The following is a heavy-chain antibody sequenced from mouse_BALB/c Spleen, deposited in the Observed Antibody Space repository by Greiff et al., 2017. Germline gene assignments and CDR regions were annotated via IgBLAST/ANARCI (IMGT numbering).Heavy chain of an antibody. J-gene: IGHJ2*01. Sequence: EVKLQESGGGLVQPGGSLRLSCATSGFTFTDYYMSWVRQPPGKALEWLGFIRNKANGYTTEYSASVKGRFTISRDNSQSILYLQMNTLRAEDSATYYCAREDYGSSFDYWGQGTTLTVSS. V-gene: IGHV7-3*02. D-gene: IGHD1-1*01. CDR3: AREDYGSSFDY. CDR2: IRNKANGYTT. CDR1: GFTFTDYY.